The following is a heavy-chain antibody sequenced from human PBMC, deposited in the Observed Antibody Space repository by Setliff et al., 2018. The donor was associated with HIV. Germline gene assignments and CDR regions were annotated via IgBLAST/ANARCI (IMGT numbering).Heavy chain of an antibody. J-gene: IGHJ6*03. CDR2: IYYSGST. CDR3: VGSTIAAAVYYYYYMDV. CDR1: GGSISSSSYY. Sequence: PSETLSLTCTVSGGSISSSSYYWGWIRQPPGKGLEWIGSIYYSGSTYANPSLKSRVTISVDTSKNQFSLNLSCVTAADTAVYYCVGSTIAAAVYYYYYMDVWGKGTTVTVSS. D-gene: IGHD6-13*01. V-gene: IGHV4-39*01.